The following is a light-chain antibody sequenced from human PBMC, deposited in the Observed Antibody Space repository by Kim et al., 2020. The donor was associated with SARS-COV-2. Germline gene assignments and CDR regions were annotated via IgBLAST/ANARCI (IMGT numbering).Light chain of an antibody. CDR1: KLGDKY. V-gene: IGLV3-1*01. CDR3: QAWDSSTGV. CDR2: QDS. J-gene: IGLJ3*02. Sequence: VSPGQTASITCSADKLGDKYACWYQQKPGQSPVLVIYQDSKRPSGIPERFSGSNSGNTATLTISGTQTMDEADYYCQAWDSSTGVFGGGTQLTVL.